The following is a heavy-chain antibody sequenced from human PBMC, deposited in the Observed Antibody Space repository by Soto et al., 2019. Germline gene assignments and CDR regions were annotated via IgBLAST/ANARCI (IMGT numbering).Heavy chain of an antibody. CDR2: MNPNSGNT. V-gene: IGHV1-8*01. CDR3: ARSLYYDFWSGPSFTNWFDP. D-gene: IGHD3-3*01. Sequence: GASVKVSCKASGYTFTSYDINWVRQATGQGLEWMGWMNPNSGNTGYAQKFQGRVTMTRNTSISTAYMELSSLRSEDTAVYYCARSLYYDFWSGPSFTNWFDPWGQGTLVTVSS. J-gene: IGHJ5*02. CDR1: GYTFTSYD.